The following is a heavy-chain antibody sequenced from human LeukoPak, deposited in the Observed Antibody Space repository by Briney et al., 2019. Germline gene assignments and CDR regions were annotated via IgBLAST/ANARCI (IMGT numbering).Heavy chain of an antibody. Sequence: SETLSLTCAVYGGSFSGYYWSWIRQPAGKGLEWIGRIDTSGNTNYKPSLKSRVTISIDMSKNQFSLRLSSVTAADTAMYYCVKSGGYGLIDYWGQGTLVTVSS. V-gene: IGHV4-59*10. CDR3: VKSGGYGLIDY. J-gene: IGHJ4*02. D-gene: IGHD6-19*01. CDR2: IDTSGNT. CDR1: GGSFSGYY.